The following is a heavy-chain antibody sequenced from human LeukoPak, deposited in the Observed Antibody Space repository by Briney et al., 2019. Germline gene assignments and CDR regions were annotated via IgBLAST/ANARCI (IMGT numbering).Heavy chain of an antibody. CDR3: ARDRGIAARPWWFDP. CDR1: GFTFSSYS. J-gene: IGHJ5*02. D-gene: IGHD6-6*01. V-gene: IGHV3-21*01. CDR2: ISSSSSYI. Sequence: GGSLRLSCAASGFTFSSYSMNWVRQAPGKGLEWVSSISSSSSYIYYADSVKGRFTISRDNAKNSLYLQMNSLRAEDTAVYYCARDRGIAARPWWFDPWGQGTLVTVSS.